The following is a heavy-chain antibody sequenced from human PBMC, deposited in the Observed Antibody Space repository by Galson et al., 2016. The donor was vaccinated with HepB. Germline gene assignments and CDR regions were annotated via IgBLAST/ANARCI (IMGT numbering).Heavy chain of an antibody. CDR2: IIPIFDTT. V-gene: IGHV1-69*13. J-gene: IGHJ3*02. Sequence: SVKVSCKASEGTFNTYAISWVRQAPGQGLEWMGGIIPIFDTTNYAQKFQDRVPNTADEAACTAYMELRSLRSEDTAVYYCARANHLGYDSIPFDIWGQVTLVTVTS. D-gene: IGHD3-22*01. CDR3: ARANHLGYDSIPFDI. CDR1: EGTFNTYA.